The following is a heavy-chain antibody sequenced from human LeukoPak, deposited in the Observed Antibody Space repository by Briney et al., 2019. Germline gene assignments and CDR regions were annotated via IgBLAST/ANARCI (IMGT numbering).Heavy chain of an antibody. V-gene: IGHV4-34*01. Sequence: PSGTLSLTCAVYGGSFSGYYWSWIRQPPGKGLEWIGEINHSGSTNYNPSLKSRVTLSVDTSKNQFSLKLSSVTPADTAVYYCARGHYKTYYDILTGYYYFDYWGQGTLLTVSS. J-gene: IGHJ4*02. D-gene: IGHD3-9*01. CDR3: ARGHYKTYYDILTGYYYFDY. CDR1: GGSFSGYY. CDR2: INHSGST.